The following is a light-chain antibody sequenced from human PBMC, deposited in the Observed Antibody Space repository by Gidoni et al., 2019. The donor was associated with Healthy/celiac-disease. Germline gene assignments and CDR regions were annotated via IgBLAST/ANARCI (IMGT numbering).Light chain of an antibody. CDR3: SSYTSSSTLYV. V-gene: IGLV2-14*03. CDR2: DVN. Sequence: QSALTQPAPVSGSPGQSITISCTGTSSDVGGYNYVSWYQQHPGKAPKLMIYDVNNRPSGVSNRFPGSKSGNKASLTISGLQAEDEADYYCSSYTSSSTLYVFGTGTKVTVL. J-gene: IGLJ1*01. CDR1: SSDVGGYNY.